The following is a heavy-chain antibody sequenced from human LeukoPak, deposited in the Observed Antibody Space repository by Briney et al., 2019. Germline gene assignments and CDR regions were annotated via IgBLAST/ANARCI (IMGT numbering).Heavy chain of an antibody. V-gene: IGHV2-5*02. J-gene: IGHJ3*02. Sequence: SGPTLVNPTQTLTLTCTFSGFSLSTSGVGVGWIRQPPGKALEWLALISWDDDKRYSPSLKSRLTITKDTSKNQVVLTMTNMDPVDTATYYCSHCTYYYDSSGSPRAFDIWGQGTMVTVSS. CDR3: SHCTYYYDSSGSPRAFDI. CDR1: GFSLSTSGVG. D-gene: IGHD3-22*01. CDR2: ISWDDDK.